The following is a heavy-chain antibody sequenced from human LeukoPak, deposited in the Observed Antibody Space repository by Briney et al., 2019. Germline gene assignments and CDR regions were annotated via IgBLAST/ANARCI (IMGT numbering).Heavy chain of an antibody. CDR2: IYTSGST. CDR1: GGSISSGSYY. J-gene: IGHJ4*02. D-gene: IGHD3-22*01. V-gene: IGHV4-61*02. CDR3: ARGIAEYYYDSSGYYPYYFDY. Sequence: SQTLSLTCTVSGGSISSGSYYWSWIRQPAGKGLEWIGRIYTSGSTNYNPFLKSRVTISVDTSKNQFSLKLSSVTAADTAVYYCARGIAEYYYDSSGYYPYYFDYWGQGTLVTVSS.